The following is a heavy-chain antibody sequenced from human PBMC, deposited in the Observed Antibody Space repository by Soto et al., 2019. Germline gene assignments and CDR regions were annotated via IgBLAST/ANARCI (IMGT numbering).Heavy chain of an antibody. CDR1: GGSISSGGYY. J-gene: IGHJ6*03. Sequence: QVQLQESGPGLVKPSQTLSLTCTFSGGSISSGGYYWNWIRQHPGKGLEWIGDIFSTGSTHYNPFLKSRVTITVDTSKNQFSLKLSSVTAADTAVYYCARDQLSVTTGSLDYYYMDVWGKGTTVTVSS. D-gene: IGHD4-17*01. V-gene: IGHV4-31*03. CDR2: IFSTGST. CDR3: ARDQLSVTTGSLDYYYMDV.